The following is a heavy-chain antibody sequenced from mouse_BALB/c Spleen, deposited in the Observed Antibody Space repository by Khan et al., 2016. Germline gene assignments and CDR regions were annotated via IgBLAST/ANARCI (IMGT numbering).Heavy chain of an antibody. CDR1: GYSITSDYA. Sequence: EVELVESGPGLVKPSQSLSLTCTVTGYSITSDYAWNWIRQFPGNKLEWMGYISYSGSTSYNPSLKSRISITRDTSKNQFFLQLNSVTTEDTATYYGARGRYRYPFAYWGQGTLVTVSA. V-gene: IGHV3-2*02. D-gene: IGHD2-14*01. J-gene: IGHJ3*01. CDR3: ARGRYRYPFAY. CDR2: ISYSGST.